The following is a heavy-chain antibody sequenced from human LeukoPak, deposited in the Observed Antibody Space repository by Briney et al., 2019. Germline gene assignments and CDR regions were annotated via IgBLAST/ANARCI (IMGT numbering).Heavy chain of an antibody. CDR2: VNTDGSST. CDR3: ARELGVGVIGDAFDI. V-gene: IGHV3-74*01. Sequence: GGSLRLSCAVSGFTLGSYWMHWARQAPGQGLAWVSRVNTDGSSTTYAESVKGRFTISKDNAKNTLYLQMNGLRAEDTAVYYCARELGVGVIGDAFDIWGQGTVVTVSS. D-gene: IGHD3-22*01. CDR1: GFTLGSYW. J-gene: IGHJ3*02.